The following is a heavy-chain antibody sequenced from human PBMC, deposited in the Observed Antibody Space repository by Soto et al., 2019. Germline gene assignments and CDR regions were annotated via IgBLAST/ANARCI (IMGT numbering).Heavy chain of an antibody. Sequence: GASVKVSCKASGYTFTSYYMHWVRQAPGQGLEWMGIINPSGGSTSYAQKLQGRVTMTRDTSIGTAYMELRSLTSEDTAVYYCASWTAYSKWGQGTLVTVSS. D-gene: IGHD3-3*01. CDR3: ASWTAYSK. CDR1: GYTFTSYY. V-gene: IGHV1-46*01. CDR2: INPSGGST. J-gene: IGHJ4*02.